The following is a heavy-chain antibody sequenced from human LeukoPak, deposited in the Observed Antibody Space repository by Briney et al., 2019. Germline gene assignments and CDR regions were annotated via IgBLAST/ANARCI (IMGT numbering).Heavy chain of an antibody. V-gene: IGHV4-34*01. J-gene: IGHJ4*02. CDR2: INHSGST. CDR1: GGSFFGYY. Sequence: PSETLSLTCAVSGGSFFGYYWSWIRQPPGKGLEWIGEINHSGSTNYNPSLKSRVTISVDTSKNQFSLRLSSVTAADTAVYYCATTCRFREPHEGGDYWGQGTLVTVSS. D-gene: IGHD3-16*01. CDR3: ATTCRFREPHEGGDY.